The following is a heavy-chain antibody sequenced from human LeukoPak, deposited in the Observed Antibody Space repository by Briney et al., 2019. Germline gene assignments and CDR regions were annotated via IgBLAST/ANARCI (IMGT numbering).Heavy chain of an antibody. D-gene: IGHD3-3*01. V-gene: IGHV3-30-3*01. J-gene: IGHJ5*02. Sequence: PGGSLRLSCAASGFTFSTYAMSWVRQAPGKGLEWVTIISYDGSNKYYADSVKGRFTISRDNSKNTLYLQMNSLRAEDTAVYYCARGGQGYDLNWFDPWGQGTLVTVSS. CDR3: ARGGQGYDLNWFDP. CDR1: GFTFSTYA. CDR2: ISYDGSNK.